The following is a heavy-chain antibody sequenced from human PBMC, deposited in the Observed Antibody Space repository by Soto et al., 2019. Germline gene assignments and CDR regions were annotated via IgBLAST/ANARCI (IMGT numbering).Heavy chain of an antibody. CDR2: IYPGDSET. CDR3: ARKIAVAGTDYYYGMDV. V-gene: IGHV5-51*01. D-gene: IGHD6-19*01. Sequence: GESLKISCKGSGYSFTSYWIGWVRQMPGKGLEWMGIIYPGDSETRYSPSFQGQVTISADKSISTAYLQWSSLKASDTAMYYCARKIAVAGTDYYYGMDVWGQGTTVTVSS. CDR1: GYSFTSYW. J-gene: IGHJ6*02.